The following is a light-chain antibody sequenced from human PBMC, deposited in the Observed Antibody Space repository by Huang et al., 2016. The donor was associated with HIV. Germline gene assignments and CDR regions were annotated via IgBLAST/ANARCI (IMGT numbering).Light chain of an antibody. CDR3: QQYYSTPPIT. CDR2: AAS. V-gene: IGKV1-NL1*01. J-gene: IGKJ5*01. Sequence: DIQMTQSPSSLSASVGDRVTITCRASQGISNSLAWYQQKPGQAPKLLLYAASRLKSGVPSRFSGSGSETDYTLTISSLQPEDFATYYCQQYYSTPPITFGQGTRLEIK. CDR1: QGISNS.